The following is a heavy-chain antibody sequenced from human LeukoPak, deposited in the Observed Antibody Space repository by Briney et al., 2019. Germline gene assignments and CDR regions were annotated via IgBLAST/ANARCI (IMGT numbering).Heavy chain of an antibody. CDR2: ISSSSSYI. Sequence: PGGSLRLSCAASGFTFSSYGMNWARQAPGKGLEWVSSISSSSSYIYYADSVKGRFTISRDNAKNSLYLQMNSLRAEDTAVYYCARRVLEQTDAFDIWGQGTMVTVSS. V-gene: IGHV3-21*01. D-gene: IGHD3-3*01. CDR3: ARRVLEQTDAFDI. J-gene: IGHJ3*02. CDR1: GFTFSSYG.